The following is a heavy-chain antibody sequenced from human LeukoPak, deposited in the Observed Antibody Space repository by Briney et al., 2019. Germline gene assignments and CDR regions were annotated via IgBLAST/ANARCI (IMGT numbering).Heavy chain of an antibody. Sequence: QAGGSLRLSCAASGFTFDNYAMNWVRQAPGKGLEWVSVISYSGFTTYYADSVEGRFTISRANFNNTLYLLLNNLRVEDTAVYYCARDAPSGYSLGYYGMDVWGQGTSVTVSS. CDR3: ARDAPSGYSLGYYGMDV. J-gene: IGHJ6*02. CDR2: ISYSGFTT. D-gene: IGHD6-25*01. V-gene: IGHV3-23*01. CDR1: GFTFDNYA.